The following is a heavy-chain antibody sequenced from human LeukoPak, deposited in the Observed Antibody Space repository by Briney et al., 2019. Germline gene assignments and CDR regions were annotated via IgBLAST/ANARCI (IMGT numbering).Heavy chain of an antibody. J-gene: IGHJ5*02. D-gene: IGHD4-11*01. V-gene: IGHV1-18*01. CDR3: ARAQGDYRNFNNKWFDP. CDR2: ISAYNGNT. Sequence: ASVKVSCKASGYTFTSYGISWVRQAPGQGLEWMGWISAYNGNTNYAQKLQGRVTITTDESTSTAYMELRSLRSEDTAVYYCARAQGDYRNFNNKWFDPWGQGTLVTASS. CDR1: GYTFTSYG.